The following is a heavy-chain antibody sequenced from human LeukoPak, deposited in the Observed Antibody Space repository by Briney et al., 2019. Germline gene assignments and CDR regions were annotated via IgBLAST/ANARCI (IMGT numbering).Heavy chain of an antibody. CDR2: IYPDDSDT. J-gene: IGHJ5*02. V-gene: IGHV5-51*03. CDR1: GYSFTNYW. D-gene: IGHD3-9*01. CDR3: ARSEYYDTVTGSVWFDP. Sequence: GESLKISCKGSGYSFTNYWIGWVRQMPGKGLEWMGIIYPDDSDTRYSPSFQGQVTISADKSISTAYLQWSSLKASDTAMYFCARSEYYDTVTGSVWFDPWGQGTLVTVSS.